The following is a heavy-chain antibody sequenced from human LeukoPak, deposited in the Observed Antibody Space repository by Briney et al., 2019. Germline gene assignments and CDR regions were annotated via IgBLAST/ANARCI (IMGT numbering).Heavy chain of an antibody. CDR1: GYSIISDYY. V-gene: IGHV4-38-2*01. CDR3: ARVTAVAGSSAY. Sequence: SETLSLTCAVSGYSIISDYYWGWIRQSPGKGLEWIGSVYHSGSTHYNPSLKSRVTISVDTSKNQFSLKLSSVTAADTAVYYCARVTAVAGSSAYWGQGTLVTVSS. J-gene: IGHJ4*02. D-gene: IGHD6-19*01. CDR2: VYHSGST.